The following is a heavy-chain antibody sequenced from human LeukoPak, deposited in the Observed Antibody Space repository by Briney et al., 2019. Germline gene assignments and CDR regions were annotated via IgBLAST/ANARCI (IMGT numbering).Heavy chain of an antibody. V-gene: IGHV4-39*01. CDR3: ARTEYSSSWVLWFDP. J-gene: IGHJ5*02. Sequence: SETLSLTCTVSGGSISSSSYYWGWIRQPPGKGLEWIGSIYYSGSTYYNPSLKSRVTISVDTSKNQFSPKLSSVTAADTAVYYCARTEYSSSWVLWFDPWGQGTLVTVSS. CDR1: GGSISSSSYY. CDR2: IYYSGST. D-gene: IGHD6-13*01.